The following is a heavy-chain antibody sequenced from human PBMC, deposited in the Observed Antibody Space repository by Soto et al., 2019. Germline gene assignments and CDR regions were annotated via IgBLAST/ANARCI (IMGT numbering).Heavy chain of an antibody. V-gene: IGHV3-21*01. CDR3: ARESEYSSSWSRRGYAFDI. CDR2: ISSSSSYI. Sequence: GGSPRLSCAASGFTFSSYSMNWVRQAPGKGLEWVSSISSSSSYIYYADSVKGRFTISRDNAKNSLYLQMNSLRAEDTAVYYCARESEYSSSWSRRGYAFDIWGQGTMVTVSS. D-gene: IGHD6-13*01. J-gene: IGHJ3*02. CDR1: GFTFSSYS.